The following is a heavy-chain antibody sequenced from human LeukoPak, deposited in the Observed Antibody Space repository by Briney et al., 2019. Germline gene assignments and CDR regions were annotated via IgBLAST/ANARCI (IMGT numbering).Heavy chain of an antibody. CDR2: ISTSGSTI. CDR1: GFTFSSYE. Sequence: GGSLRLSCAASGFTFSSYEMNWVRQAPGKGLEWISYISTSGSTIYYADSVKGRFTVSRDNAKNSLYLQMNSLRAEDTAVYYCARDYSASGAHDYWGQGTLVTVSS. J-gene: IGHJ4*02. CDR3: ARDYSASGAHDY. D-gene: IGHD3-10*01. V-gene: IGHV3-48*03.